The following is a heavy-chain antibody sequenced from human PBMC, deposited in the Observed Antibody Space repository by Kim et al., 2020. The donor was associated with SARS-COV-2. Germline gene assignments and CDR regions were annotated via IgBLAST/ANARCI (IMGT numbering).Heavy chain of an antibody. CDR2: IWHDGLNK. Sequence: GGSLRLSCTASGSTFSNYVMHWVRQAPGKGLEWVAAIWHDGLNKYYEDSVKGRFTISRDNSKNTLYLQMNRLRAKETAVYYCAREVVGGSGWYDYWGQGT. CDR1: GSTFSNYV. CDR3: AREVVGGSGWYDY. D-gene: IGHD6-19*01. V-gene: IGHV3-33*01. J-gene: IGHJ4*02.